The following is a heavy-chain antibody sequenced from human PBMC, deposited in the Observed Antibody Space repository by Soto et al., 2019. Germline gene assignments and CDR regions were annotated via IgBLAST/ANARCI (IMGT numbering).Heavy chain of an antibody. V-gene: IGHV1-18*01. J-gene: IGHJ3*02. CDR3: ATGITMVRDDAFDI. CDR2: ISAYNGNT. Sequence: ASVKVSCKASGYTFTIYCISWVRQAPGQGLEWMGWISAYNGNTNYAQKLQGRVTMTTDTSTSTAYMELRSLRSDDTAVYYCATGITMVRDDAFDIWGQGTMVTV. D-gene: IGHD3-10*01. CDR1: GYTFTIYC.